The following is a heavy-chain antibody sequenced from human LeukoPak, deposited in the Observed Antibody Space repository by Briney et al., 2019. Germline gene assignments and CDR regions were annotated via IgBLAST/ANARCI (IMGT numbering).Heavy chain of an antibody. CDR1: GFTFSRNA. Sequence: GGSLRLSCAASGFTFSRNAMNWVRQAPGKGLEWVSAISGSGGSTYYADSVKGRFTISRDNSKNTLYLQMNSLRAEDTAVYYCAKDGSRVRGTYFDYWGQGTLVTVSS. J-gene: IGHJ4*02. V-gene: IGHV3-23*01. D-gene: IGHD3-10*01. CDR3: AKDGSRVRGTYFDY. CDR2: ISGSGGST.